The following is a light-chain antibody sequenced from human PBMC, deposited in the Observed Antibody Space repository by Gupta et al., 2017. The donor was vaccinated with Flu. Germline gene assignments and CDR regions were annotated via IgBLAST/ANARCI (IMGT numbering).Light chain of an antibody. J-gene: IGKJ3*01. CDR2: ATS. V-gene: IGKV3-11*01. CDR3: QQSSCPFT. Sequence: ETVLTQSPATLSLSPGERATLSCRASQSVGSYVAWYQQQPGPATRLLYYATSSSATGIPAMFSGRGSGTDSLLTISRVPPEYVATYCCQQSSCPFTFGPGTKVDIK. CDR1: QSVGSY.